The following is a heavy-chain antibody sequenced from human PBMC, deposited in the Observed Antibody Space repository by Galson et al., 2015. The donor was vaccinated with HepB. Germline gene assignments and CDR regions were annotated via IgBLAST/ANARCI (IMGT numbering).Heavy chain of an antibody. CDR2: ISGSGGDT. V-gene: IGHV3-23*01. D-gene: IGHD4-11*01. CDR1: GFTFSSYA. J-gene: IGHJ4*02. Sequence: SLRLSCAASGFTFSSYAMNWVRQAPGKGLEWVSAISGSGGDTYYADSVKGRFTISRDNSKNTLYLQMNSLRAEDTAVYYCAKEWDHSNYGNNWGQGTLVTVSS. CDR3: AKEWDHSNYGNN.